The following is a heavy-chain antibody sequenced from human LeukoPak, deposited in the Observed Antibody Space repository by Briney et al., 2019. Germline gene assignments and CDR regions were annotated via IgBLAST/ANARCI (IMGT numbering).Heavy chain of an antibody. CDR2: ISSSGGIT. CDR3: AKVRQSTSPSPLPGDY. Sequence: PGGSLRLSCAASGFTFSTYAMTWVRQAPGKGLEWVSGISSSGGITWFADSAKGRFTISRDNSKNTLYLQMNSLRAEDTAVYYCAKVRQSTSPSPLPGDYWGQGTLVTVSS. CDR1: GFTFSTYA. J-gene: IGHJ4*02. V-gene: IGHV3-23*01.